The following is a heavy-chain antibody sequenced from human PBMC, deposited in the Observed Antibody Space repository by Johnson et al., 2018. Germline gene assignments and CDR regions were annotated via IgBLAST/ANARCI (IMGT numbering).Heavy chain of an antibody. Sequence: VQLVESGAEVKKPGSSVKVSCKASGGTLSSYAISWVRQAPGQGLEWMGGIIPIFGTANYAQKFQGRVTITADESTSTAYMERSSRGSEDTAVYYCARGWDDYGASERYYYYYYGMDVWGQGTTVTVSS. CDR1: GGTLSSYA. D-gene: IGHD4-17*01. V-gene: IGHV1-69*01. J-gene: IGHJ6*02. CDR2: IIPIFGTA. CDR3: ARGWDDYGASERYYYYYYGMDV.